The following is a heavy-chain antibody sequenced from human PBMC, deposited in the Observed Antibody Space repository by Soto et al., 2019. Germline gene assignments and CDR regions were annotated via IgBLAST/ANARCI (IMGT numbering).Heavy chain of an antibody. D-gene: IGHD2-8*01. J-gene: IGHJ4*02. Sequence: QIQMVQSGAEVKQPGASVKISCKTSGYTFSSYSINWVRQAPGQGLEWMAWISTTSGNTHYAERVQGRVTVTLDKSARTAFMEMWGLLSDDTAGYCCARDNGYYDFWGQGTLVTVSS. V-gene: IGHV1-18*01. CDR3: ARDNGYYDF. CDR1: GYTFSSYS. CDR2: ISTTSGNT.